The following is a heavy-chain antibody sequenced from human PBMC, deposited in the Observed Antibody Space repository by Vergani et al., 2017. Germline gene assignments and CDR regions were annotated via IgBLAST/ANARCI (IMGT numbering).Heavy chain of an antibody. V-gene: IGHV1-18*01. D-gene: IGHD1-7*01. CDR3: ARDTLELRDGWFDP. J-gene: IGHJ5*02. Sequence: QVQLVQSGAEVKKPGASVKVPCKASGYTFTSYGISWVRQAPGQGLEWMGWINTYNDNTNYAQKLQGRVTMTTDKSTSTAYMELRSLRSDDTAVYYCARDTLELRDGWFDPWGQGTLVTVSS. CDR2: INTYNDNT. CDR1: GYTFTSYG.